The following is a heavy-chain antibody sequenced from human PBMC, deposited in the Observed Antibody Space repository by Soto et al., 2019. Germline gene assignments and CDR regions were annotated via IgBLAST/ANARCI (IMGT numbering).Heavy chain of an antibody. J-gene: IGHJ4*02. V-gene: IGHV1-3*01. CDR2: INAGNGNT. CDR1: GYTFTSYA. D-gene: IGHD3-16*02. Sequence: GASVKVSCKASGYTFTSYAMHWVRQAPGQRLEWMGWINAGNGNTKYSQKFQGRVTITRDTSASTAYMELSSLRSEDTAVYYCARHDYDYVWGSYRQFDYWGQGTLVTVSS. CDR3: ARHDYDYVWGSYRQFDY.